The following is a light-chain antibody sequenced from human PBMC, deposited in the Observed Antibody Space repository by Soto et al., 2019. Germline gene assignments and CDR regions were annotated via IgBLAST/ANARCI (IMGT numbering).Light chain of an antibody. J-gene: IGLJ3*02. Sequence: QSALTQPASVSGSPGQSITISCTGTSSDVGSHNFVSWYQQRPGKAPKLMIFEVTKRPSGVSSRFSASKSGNTASLTISGVQAEDEADYYCSSYTTTSTLVFGGGTKVTVL. CDR2: EVT. CDR3: SSYTTTSTLV. V-gene: IGLV2-14*02. CDR1: SSDVGSHNF.